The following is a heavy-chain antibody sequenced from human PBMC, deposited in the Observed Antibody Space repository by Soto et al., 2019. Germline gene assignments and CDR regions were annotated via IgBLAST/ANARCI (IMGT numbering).Heavy chain of an antibody. Sequence: EVQLLESGGGLVQPGGSLRLSCAASGFTFSSYAMRWVRQAPVKGLEWVSAISGSGGSTYYADSVKGRFTISRDNSKNTLYLHMNRLRAEDTAVYYFARRGSRCYYGCWGQGTLVTVSS. CDR3: ARRGSRCYYGC. D-gene: IGHD1-26*01. V-gene: IGHV3-23*01. CDR1: GFTFSSYA. CDR2: ISGSGGST. J-gene: IGHJ4*02.